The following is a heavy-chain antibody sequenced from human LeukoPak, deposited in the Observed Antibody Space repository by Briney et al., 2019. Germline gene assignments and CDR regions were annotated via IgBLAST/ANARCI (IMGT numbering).Heavy chain of an antibody. J-gene: IGHJ4*02. V-gene: IGHV4-39*07. Sequence: SSETLSLTCTVSGGSISSSSYYWGWIRQPPGKGLEWIGSIYYSGSTYYNPSLKSRVTISVDTSKNQFSLKLSSVTAADTAVYYCASPNPLTYYFDSRGYYAASEDWGQGTLVTVSS. CDR2: IYYSGST. CDR1: GGSISSSSYY. CDR3: ASPNPLTYYFDSRGYYAASED. D-gene: IGHD3-22*01.